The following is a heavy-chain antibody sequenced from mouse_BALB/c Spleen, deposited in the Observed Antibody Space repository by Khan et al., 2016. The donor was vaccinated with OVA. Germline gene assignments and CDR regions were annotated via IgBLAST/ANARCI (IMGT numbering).Heavy chain of an antibody. J-gene: IGHJ3*01. CDR2: IYPGSGST. V-gene: IGHV1-77*01. D-gene: IGHD1-1*01. CDR3: ARSYDGAWFAY. Sequence: VQLQESGPELVKPGAAVKMSCKASGYTFTDYVISWVKQRTGQGPEWIGEIYPGSGSTYYNEKFKGKAKLTADKSSNTAYMQLSSLTSEDSAVYFCARSYDGAWFAYWVQGTLVTVSA. CDR1: GYTFTDYV.